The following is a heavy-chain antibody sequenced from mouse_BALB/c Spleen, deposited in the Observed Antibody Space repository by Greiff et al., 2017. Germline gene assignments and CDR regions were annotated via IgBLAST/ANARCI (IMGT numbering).Heavy chain of an antibody. Sequence: EVNVVESGGGLVQPGGSLKLSCAASGFTFSSYGMSWVRQTPDKRLELVATINSNGGSTYYPDSVKGRFTISRDNAKNTLYLQMSSLKSEDTAMYYCARELDYWGQGTTLTVSS. CDR2: INSNGGST. J-gene: IGHJ2*01. V-gene: IGHV5-6-3*01. CDR1: GFTFSSYG. CDR3: ARELDY.